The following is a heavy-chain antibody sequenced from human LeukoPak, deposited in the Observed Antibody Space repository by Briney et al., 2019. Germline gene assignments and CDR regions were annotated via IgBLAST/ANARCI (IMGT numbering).Heavy chain of an antibody. D-gene: IGHD7-27*01. Sequence: PSETLSLTCTVSGGSISSYYWSWIRQPPGKGLEWIGYIYYSGSTNYNPSLKSRVTISVDTSKNQFSLKLSSVTAADTAVYYCARHPLTGEKGYYFDYWGQGTLVTVSS. CDR3: ARHPLTGEKGYYFDY. J-gene: IGHJ4*02. CDR2: IYYSGST. V-gene: IGHV4-59*08. CDR1: GGSISSYY.